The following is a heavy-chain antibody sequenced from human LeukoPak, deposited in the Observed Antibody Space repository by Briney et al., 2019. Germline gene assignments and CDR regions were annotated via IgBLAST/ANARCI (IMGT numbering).Heavy chain of an antibody. CDR1: GYTFTSYG. Sequence: GASVKVSCTASGYTFTSYGISWVRQAPGQGLEWMGWVSAYSGDTNYAQKLQGRVTMTTDTSTSTAYMELRSLRSDDTAVYYCARRSYCSGDRCTSPRYYYYMDVWGKGTTVTVSS. CDR2: VSAYSGDT. V-gene: IGHV1-18*01. CDR3: ARRSYCSGDRCTSPRYYYYMDV. J-gene: IGHJ6*03. D-gene: IGHD2-15*01.